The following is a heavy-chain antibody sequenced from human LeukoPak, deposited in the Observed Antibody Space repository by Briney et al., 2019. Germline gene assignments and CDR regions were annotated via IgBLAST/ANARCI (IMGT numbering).Heavy chain of an antibody. D-gene: IGHD1-26*01. Sequence: HPGGSLRLSCAASGFTFSSYAMSWVRQAPGKGLEWVSAISGSGGSTYYADSVKGRFTISRDNSKNTLYLQMNSLRAEDTAVYYCARGLRRRLAESVGDAFDIWGQGTMVTVSS. V-gene: IGHV3-23*01. CDR1: GFTFSSYA. CDR2: ISGSGGST. CDR3: ARGLRRRLAESVGDAFDI. J-gene: IGHJ3*02.